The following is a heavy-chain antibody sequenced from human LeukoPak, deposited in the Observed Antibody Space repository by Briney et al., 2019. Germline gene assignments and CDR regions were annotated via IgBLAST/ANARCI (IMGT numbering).Heavy chain of an antibody. V-gene: IGHV3-23*01. CDR1: GFTFSSYA. CDR2: ISGSGGST. Sequence: PWGSLRLSCAASGFTFSSYAMSWVRQAPGKGLKWVSAISGSGGSTYYADSVKGRFTISRDNSKNTLYLQMNSLRAEDTAVYYCAQKDALTGTTLDYWGQGTLVTVSS. D-gene: IGHD1-7*01. J-gene: IGHJ4*02. CDR3: AQKDALTGTTLDY.